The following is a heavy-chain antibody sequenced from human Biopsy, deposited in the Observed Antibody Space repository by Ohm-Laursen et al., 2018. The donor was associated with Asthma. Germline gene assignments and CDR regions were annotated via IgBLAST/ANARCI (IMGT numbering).Heavy chain of an antibody. V-gene: IGHV3-30*18. D-gene: IGHD5-12*01. Sequence: SLRLSCAASGFMFRSFGMHWVRQAPGKGLEWVAVISYDGNHKFYEDSVKGRFTTSRDNSKNTLHLQMNSLRTEDTAVYYCAKRRGYSGHDNDYWGQGTLVIVSS. CDR1: GFMFRSFG. CDR3: AKRRGYSGHDNDY. J-gene: IGHJ4*02. CDR2: ISYDGNHK.